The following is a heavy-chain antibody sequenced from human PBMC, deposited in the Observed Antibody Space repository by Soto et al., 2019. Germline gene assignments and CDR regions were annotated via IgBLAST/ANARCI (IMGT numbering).Heavy chain of an antibody. CDR2: ISYDGSNK. V-gene: IGHV3-30*03. Sequence: QVQLVESGGGVVQPGRSLRLSCAASGFTFSSNGMHWVRQAPGKGLEWVAVISYDGSNKYYADSVKGRFTISRDNSKNTLNLHRNSLRAEDTAVYYCSVPPYGSSSWYGFFQHWGQGTMVTVSS. CDR1: GFTFSSNG. CDR3: SVPPYGSSSWYGFFQH. J-gene: IGHJ1*01. D-gene: IGHD6-13*01.